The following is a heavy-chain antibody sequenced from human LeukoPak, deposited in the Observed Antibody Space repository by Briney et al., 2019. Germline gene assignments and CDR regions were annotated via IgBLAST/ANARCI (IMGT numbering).Heavy chain of an antibody. CDR2: IYDSGTT. CDR3: ARGASRHGNWFDP. Sequence: SQTLSLTCTVSGGSIRSGDYYWTWIRQHPGKGLEWIGYIYDSGTTYYNPSLQSRITMSLDTSKNQFSVKLSSVTAADTAVYYCARGASRHGNWFDPWGQGTLVTVSS. CDR1: GGSIRSGDYY. J-gene: IGHJ5*02. V-gene: IGHV4-31*03.